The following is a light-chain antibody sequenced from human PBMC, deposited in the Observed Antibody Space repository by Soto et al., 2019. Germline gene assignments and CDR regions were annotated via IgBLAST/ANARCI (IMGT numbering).Light chain of an antibody. Sequence: EIVLTQSPATLSLSPGKRATLSCRASQSISDYLAWYQQKPGQAPRLLIYDASKRATGIPARFSGSGSGTDFTLTISSLEPEDFAVYYCQQRNSLPLTFGGGTKVDIK. V-gene: IGKV3-11*01. CDR3: QQRNSLPLT. CDR1: QSISDY. CDR2: DAS. J-gene: IGKJ4*01.